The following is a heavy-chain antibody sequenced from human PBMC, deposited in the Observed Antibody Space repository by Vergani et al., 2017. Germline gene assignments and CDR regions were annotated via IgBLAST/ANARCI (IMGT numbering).Heavy chain of an antibody. D-gene: IGHD2-15*01. CDR1: GFTFSSYS. CDR3: ARDERSGSGGSGPPQD. CDR2: ISSSSSYI. V-gene: IGHV3-21*01. J-gene: IGHJ4*02. Sequence: EVQLVESGGGLVKPGGSLRLSCAASGFTFSSYSMNWVRQAPGKGLEWVSSISSSSSYIYYADSVKGRFTISRDNAKNSLYLQMNSLRAEDTAVYYCARDERSGSGGSGPPQDWGQGTLVTVSS.